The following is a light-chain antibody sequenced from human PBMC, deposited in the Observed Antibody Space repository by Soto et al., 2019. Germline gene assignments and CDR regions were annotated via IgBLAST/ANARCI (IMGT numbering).Light chain of an antibody. CDR3: QQLLSYPIT. CDR2: AAS. J-gene: IGKJ5*01. Sequence: DIQMTQSPSTLSGSVGDRVTITCRAIQTISSWLAWYQQKPGKAPKLLIYAASTLQSGVPLSFSGSGSGTSFTLTISSLQPEDFATYYCQQLLSYPITFGQGTRLEIK. V-gene: IGKV1-5*01. CDR1: QTISSW.